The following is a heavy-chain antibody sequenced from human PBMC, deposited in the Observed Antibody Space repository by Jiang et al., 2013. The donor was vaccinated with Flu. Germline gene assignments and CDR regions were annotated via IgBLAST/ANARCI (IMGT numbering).Heavy chain of an antibody. CDR1: GFSFKSGEA. J-gene: IGHJ4*02. Sequence: KPTQTLTLTCKFSGFSFKSGEAVGWLRQPPGKAPEWLALIYGDDETRYSPSLKSRLTITKDTSKNQVVLTMTNMDPVDTATYYCAHRNAFSAGYYTFDYWGQGARVAVSS. V-gene: IGHV2-5*02. D-gene: IGHD3-3*01. CDR2: IYGDDET. CDR3: AHRNAFSAGYYTFDY.